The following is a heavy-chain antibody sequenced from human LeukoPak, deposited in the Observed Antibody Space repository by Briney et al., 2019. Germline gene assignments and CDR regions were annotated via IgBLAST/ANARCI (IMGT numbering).Heavy chain of an antibody. CDR3: ASVRRGPAYSSGLQGAFDI. CDR2: INPNSGGT. CDR1: GYTFTGYY. V-gene: IGHV1-2*02. D-gene: IGHD6-19*01. Sequence: EASVKVSCKASGYTFTGYYMHWVRQAPGQGLEWMGWINPNSGGTNYAQKFQGRVTMTRDTSISTAYMELSKLRSDDTAVYYCASVRRGPAYSSGLQGAFDIWGQGTMVTVSS. J-gene: IGHJ3*02.